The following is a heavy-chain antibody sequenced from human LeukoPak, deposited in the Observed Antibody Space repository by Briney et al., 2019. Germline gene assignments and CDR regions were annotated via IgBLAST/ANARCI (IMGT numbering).Heavy chain of an antibody. CDR2: INWNGGST. D-gene: IGHD3-22*01. J-gene: IGHJ4*02. Sequence: GGSLRLSCAASGFTFDDYGMSWVRQAPGKGLEWVSGINWNGGSTGYADSVKGRFTISRDNAKNSLYLQMNSLRAEDTALYYCARGWNYESSGYYSRLILDYWGQGTLVTVSS. CDR3: ARGWNYESSGYYSRLILDY. V-gene: IGHV3-20*04. CDR1: GFTFDDYG.